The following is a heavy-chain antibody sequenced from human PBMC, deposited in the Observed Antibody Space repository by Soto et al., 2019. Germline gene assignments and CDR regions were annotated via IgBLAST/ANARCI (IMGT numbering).Heavy chain of an antibody. J-gene: IGHJ2*01. V-gene: IGHV3-9*01. CDR1: GFTFDDYA. CDR2: ITWDSGII. Sequence: EVQLVESGGGLVQPGRSLRLSCAASGFTFDDYAMHWVRQPPGKGLEWVSGITWDSGIIGYADSVKGRFTISRDNAKNSLYLQMNSLIPEDTALYYCAKDQGYSTSYYGYVDLWGRGTLVTVSS. CDR3: AKDQGYSTSYYGYVDL. D-gene: IGHD6-13*01.